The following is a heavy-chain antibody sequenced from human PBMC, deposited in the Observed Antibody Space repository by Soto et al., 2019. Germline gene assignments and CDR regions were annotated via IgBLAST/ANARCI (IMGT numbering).Heavy chain of an antibody. V-gene: IGHV4-4*02. CDR3: ARESYDILTGYYRTTYYYYYMDV. J-gene: IGHJ6*03. CDR2: IYHSGST. Sequence: SETLSLTCTVSSGSISSSNWWSWVRQPPGEGLEWIGEIYHSGSTNYNPSLKSRVTISVDTSKNQFSLKLSSVTAADTAVYYCARESYDILTGYYRTTYYYYYMDVWGKGTTVTVSS. CDR1: SGSISSSNW. D-gene: IGHD3-9*01.